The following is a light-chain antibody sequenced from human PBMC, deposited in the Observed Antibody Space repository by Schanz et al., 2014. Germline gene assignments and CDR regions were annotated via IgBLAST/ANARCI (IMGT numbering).Light chain of an antibody. CDR2: GAS. CDR3: QQFVTSPPRYT. V-gene: IGKV3-20*01. Sequence: ETVLTQSPGTLSLSPGERATLSCRASQSVSSNSLAWYQQKPGQAPNLLIYGASNRATGIPVRFSGSGSGTDFTLTISRLEPEDFAVYYCQQFVTSPPRYTFGQGTKLEIK. CDR1: QSVSSNS. J-gene: IGKJ2*01.